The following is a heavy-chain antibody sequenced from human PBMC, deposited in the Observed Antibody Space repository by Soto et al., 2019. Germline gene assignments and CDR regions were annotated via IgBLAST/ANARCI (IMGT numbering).Heavy chain of an antibody. CDR3: AREGPADCTNGVCYRYYYMDV. Sequence: GGSLRLSWAASGFTFSSYWTRWGRQAPGKGLEWGANIKQDGSEKYYVDSVKGRFTISRDNAKNSLYLQMNSLRAEDTAVYYCAREGPADCTNGVCYRYYYMDVWGKGTTVTVS. V-gene: IGHV3-7*01. J-gene: IGHJ6*03. CDR2: IKQDGSEK. D-gene: IGHD2-8*01. CDR1: GFTFSSYW.